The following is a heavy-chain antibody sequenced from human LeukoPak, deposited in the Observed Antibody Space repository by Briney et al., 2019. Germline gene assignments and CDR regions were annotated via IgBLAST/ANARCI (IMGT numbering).Heavy chain of an antibody. D-gene: IGHD2-21*02. CDR1: GFTVSNNY. J-gene: IGHJ4*02. CDR3: AGSLAYCGGDCRLGDY. CDR2: INTVGTT. Sequence: GGSLRLSCAASGFTVSNNYMGWVRQAPGKGLEWVSVINTVGTTYYADSVRGRFTISRDNSKNTLYLQMNSLRVEDTAVYYCAGSLAYCGGDCRLGDYWGQGTLVTVSS. V-gene: IGHV3-66*01.